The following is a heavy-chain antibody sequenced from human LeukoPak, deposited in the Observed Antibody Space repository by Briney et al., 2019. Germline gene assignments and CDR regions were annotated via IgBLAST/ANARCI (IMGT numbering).Heavy chain of an antibody. CDR3: ARDADGSSWYRGYFDY. V-gene: IGHV4-59*01. J-gene: IGHJ4*02. D-gene: IGHD6-13*01. CDR2: VYYTGST. CDR1: AGSLSGFY. Sequence: SETLSLTCTVSAGSLSGFYWTWIRQSPEKGLEWIGFVYYTGSTKYNPSLESRVTISVDTSKSQFSLKLTSVTAADTAVYYCARDADGSSWYRGYFDYWGQGTLVTVSS.